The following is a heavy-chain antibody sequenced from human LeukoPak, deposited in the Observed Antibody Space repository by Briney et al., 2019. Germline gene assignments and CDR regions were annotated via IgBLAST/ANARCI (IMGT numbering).Heavy chain of an antibody. CDR1: GYIFTGYY. D-gene: IGHD1/OR15-1a*01. Sequence: ASVKVSCKASGYIFTGYYINWVRQAPGQGLEWMGGINPNSGATNYAQKFQGSVIMTRDTSISTAYMELSSLRSEDTAVYYCARGEQLSNDYWGQGTLVTVSS. CDR3: ARGEQLSNDY. V-gene: IGHV1-2*02. CDR2: INPNSGAT. J-gene: IGHJ4*02.